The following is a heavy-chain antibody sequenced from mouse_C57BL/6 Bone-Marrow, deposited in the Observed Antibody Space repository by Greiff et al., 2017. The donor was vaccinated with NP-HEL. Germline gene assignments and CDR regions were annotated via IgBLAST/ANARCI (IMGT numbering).Heavy chain of an antibody. CDR1: GFNFKNTY. CDR3: AGGCLLRGGDYALDY. V-gene: IGHV14-3*01. J-gene: IGHJ4*01. Sequence: EVQVVESVAELVRPGASVKLSCTASGFNFKNTYMHWVKQRPEQGLEWIGRIDPANGNTKYAPKFQGKATITADTSSNTAYLQLSSLTSEDPAIYYFAGGCLLRGGDYALDYWGQGTSVTVSS. CDR2: IDPANGNT. D-gene: IGHD2-3*01.